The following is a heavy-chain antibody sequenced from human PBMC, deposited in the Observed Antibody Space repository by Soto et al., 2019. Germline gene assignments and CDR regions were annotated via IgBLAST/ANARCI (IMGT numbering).Heavy chain of an antibody. Sequence: GESLKISCKGSGYSFTSYWISWVRQMPGKGLEWMGRIDPSDSYTNYSPSFQGHVTISADKSISTAYLQWSSLKASDTAMYYCASNLPGTTSFVGMNYYYYYGMDVWGQGTTVTVSS. CDR2: IDPSDSYT. CDR3: ASNLPGTTSFVGMNYYYYYGMDV. V-gene: IGHV5-10-1*01. D-gene: IGHD4-17*01. J-gene: IGHJ6*02. CDR1: GYSFTSYW.